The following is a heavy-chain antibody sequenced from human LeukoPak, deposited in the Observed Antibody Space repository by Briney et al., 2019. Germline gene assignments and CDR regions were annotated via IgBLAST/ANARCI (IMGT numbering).Heavy chain of an antibody. J-gene: IGHJ3*02. CDR3: ARDPNGDYIGAFEI. CDR1: GFTFSSYA. D-gene: IGHD4-17*01. Sequence: GSLRLSCAASGFTFSSYAMHWVRQAPGKGLEWVAVISYDGSNKYYADSVKGRFTISRDNSKNTLYLQMNSLRAEDTAVYYCARDPNGDYIGAFEIWGQGTMVTVSS. CDR2: ISYDGSNK. V-gene: IGHV3-30-3*01.